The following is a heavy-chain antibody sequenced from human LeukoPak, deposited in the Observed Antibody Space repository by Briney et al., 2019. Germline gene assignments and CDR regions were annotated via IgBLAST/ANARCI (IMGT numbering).Heavy chain of an antibody. Sequence: PGGSLRLSCAASGFTFSSYAMHWVRQAPGKGLEWVAVISYDGSNKYYADSVKGRFTISRDNSKNTLYLQMNSLRAEDTAVYYCARDRVAAWGIFDYWGQGTLVTVSP. CDR1: GFTFSSYA. J-gene: IGHJ4*02. V-gene: IGHV3-30-3*01. CDR3: ARDRVAAWGIFDY. D-gene: IGHD6-19*01. CDR2: ISYDGSNK.